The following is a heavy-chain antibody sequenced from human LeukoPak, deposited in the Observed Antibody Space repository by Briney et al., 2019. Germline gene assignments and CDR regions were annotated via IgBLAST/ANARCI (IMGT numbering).Heavy chain of an antibody. J-gene: IGHJ4*02. CDR3: AKGGVYGDYYFDY. V-gene: IGHV3-23*01. CDR2: VSGSGGGT. CDR1: GFPFSSYA. D-gene: IGHD4-17*01. Sequence: AGGSLRLSCAASGFPFSSYAMSWVRQAPGKGLEWVSVVSGSGGGTYYADSVKGRFAISGDNSKNTVYLQMNSLRAEDTALYYCAKGGVYGDYYFDYWGQGTLVTVSS.